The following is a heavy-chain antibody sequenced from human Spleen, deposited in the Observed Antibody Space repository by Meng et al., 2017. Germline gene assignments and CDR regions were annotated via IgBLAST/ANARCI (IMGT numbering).Heavy chain of an antibody. Sequence: QVQLQESGPGLVKPSETLSLICTVSSGTIRSPYWSWIRQPPGKGLEWIGEINHSGSTNYNPSLESRATISVDTSQNNLSLKLSSVTAADSAVYYCARGPTTMAHDFDYWGQGTLVTVSS. J-gene: IGHJ4*02. CDR1: SGTIRSPY. CDR3: ARGPTTMAHDFDY. D-gene: IGHD4-11*01. CDR2: INHSGST. V-gene: IGHV4-59*11.